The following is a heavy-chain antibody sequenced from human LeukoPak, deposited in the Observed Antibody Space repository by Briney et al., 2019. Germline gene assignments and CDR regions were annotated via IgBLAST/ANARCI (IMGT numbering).Heavy chain of an antibody. Sequence: PGGSLRLSCAASGFTFSSYATSWVRQAPGKGLEWVSAISGSGDSTYYADSVKGRFTISRDNSKNTLYLQMNSLRAEGTAVYYCAKAYSSGWFLGYWGQGTLVTVSS. J-gene: IGHJ4*02. CDR2: ISGSGDST. CDR1: GFTFSSYA. V-gene: IGHV3-23*01. D-gene: IGHD6-19*01. CDR3: AKAYSSGWFLGY.